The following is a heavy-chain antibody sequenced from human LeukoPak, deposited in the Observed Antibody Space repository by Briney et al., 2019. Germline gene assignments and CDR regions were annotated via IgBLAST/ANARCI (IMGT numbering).Heavy chain of an antibody. CDR1: GGSFSGYY. V-gene: IGHV4-34*01. CDR3: ARSPGYYDFWSGYFDY. D-gene: IGHD3-3*01. J-gene: IGHJ4*02. CDR2: INHSGST. Sequence: MSSETLSLTCAVYGGSFSGYYWSWIRQPPGKGLEWIGEINHSGSTNYNPSLKSRVTISVDTSKNQFSLKLSSVTAADTAVYYCARSPGYYDFWSGYFDYWGQGTLVTVSS.